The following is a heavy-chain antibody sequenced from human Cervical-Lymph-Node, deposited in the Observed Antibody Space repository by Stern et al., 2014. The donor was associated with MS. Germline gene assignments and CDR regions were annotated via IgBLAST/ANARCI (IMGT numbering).Heavy chain of an antibody. CDR2: IAYDGSKK. J-gene: IGHJ4*02. D-gene: IGHD4-11*01. Sequence: VQLVESGGGVVQPGRSLRLSCAASGLSFTGHTMHWVRPAPGKGLAWVPSIAYDGSKKKYAGSVKGRFTISRDTSKNTLYLQMNSLRVEDTALYYCAREDYRNYSPHIDYWGQGTLVTVSS. CDR3: AREDYRNYSPHIDY. V-gene: IGHV3-30-3*01. CDR1: GLSFTGHT.